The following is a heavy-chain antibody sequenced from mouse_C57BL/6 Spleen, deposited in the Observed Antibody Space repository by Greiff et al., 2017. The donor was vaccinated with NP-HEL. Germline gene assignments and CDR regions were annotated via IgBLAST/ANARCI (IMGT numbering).Heavy chain of an antibody. Sequence: VQLQQSGAELARPGASVKLSCKASGYTFTSYGISWVKQRTGQGLEWIGETYPRSGNTYYNEKFKGKATLTADKSSSTAYMELRSLTSEDSAVYFCARRTYSNSYWYFDVWGTGTTVTVSS. CDR2: TYPRSGNT. CDR3: ARRTYSNSYWYFDV. V-gene: IGHV1-81*01. CDR1: GYTFTSYG. D-gene: IGHD2-5*01. J-gene: IGHJ1*03.